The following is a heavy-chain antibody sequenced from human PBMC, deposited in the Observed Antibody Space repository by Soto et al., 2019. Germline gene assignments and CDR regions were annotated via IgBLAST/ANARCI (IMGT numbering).Heavy chain of an antibody. D-gene: IGHD2-2*01. Sequence: QVQLQQWGAGLLKPSQTLSLTCAVYGGSLSGVYWSWIRQPPGQGLEWIGEINHSGFTDYNPSLKSRVTMSVDTSRNQFSLKLSSVTAAATAVYYWAGFPFYSTCWSNPRYFYYWGQGTLVTVSS. J-gene: IGHJ4*02. CDR1: GGSLSGVY. V-gene: IGHV4-34*01. CDR3: AGFPFYSTCWSNPRYFYY. CDR2: INHSGFT.